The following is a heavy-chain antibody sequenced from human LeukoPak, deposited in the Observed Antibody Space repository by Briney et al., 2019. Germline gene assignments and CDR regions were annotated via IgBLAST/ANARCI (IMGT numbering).Heavy chain of an antibody. Sequence: ASVKVSCKASGFTFTSSAVQWVRQARGQRLEWIGWIVVGSGNTNYAQKFQERVTITRDMSTSTAYMELSSLRSEDTAVYYCAREASTDFGPTDYWGQGTLVTVSS. CDR3: AREASTDFGPTDY. J-gene: IGHJ4*02. CDR2: IVVGSGNT. D-gene: IGHD3-3*01. V-gene: IGHV1-58*01. CDR1: GFTFTSSA.